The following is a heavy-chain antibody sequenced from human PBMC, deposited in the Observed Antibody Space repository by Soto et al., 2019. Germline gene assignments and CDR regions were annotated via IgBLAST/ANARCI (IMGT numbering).Heavy chain of an antibody. CDR3: ARFSVSGEGSWFDP. D-gene: IGHD3-10*01. CDR1: GGSISSYY. V-gene: IGHV4-59*08. CDR2: IYYSGST. J-gene: IGHJ5*02. Sequence: SETLSLTCTVSGGSISSYYWSWIRQPPGKGLEWIGYIYYSGSTNYNPSLKSRVTISVDTSKNQFSLKLSSVTAADTAVYYCARFSVSGEGSWFDPWGQGTLVTVS.